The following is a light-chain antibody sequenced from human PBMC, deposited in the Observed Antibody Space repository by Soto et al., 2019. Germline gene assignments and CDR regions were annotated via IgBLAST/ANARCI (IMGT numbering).Light chain of an antibody. CDR1: SSNIGSNT. Sequence: VLTQPPSASGTPGQRVTISCSGSSSNIGSNTVNWYQQLPGTAPKLLIDNNNQRPSGVPDRFSGSKSGTSVSLAISGLQSEDEADYYCAAWDDSLNGFVVFGGGTKVTVL. J-gene: IGLJ2*01. V-gene: IGLV1-44*01. CDR2: NNN. CDR3: AAWDDSLNGFVV.